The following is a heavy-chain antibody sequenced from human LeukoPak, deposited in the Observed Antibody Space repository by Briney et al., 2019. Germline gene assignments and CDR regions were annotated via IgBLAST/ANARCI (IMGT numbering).Heavy chain of an antibody. V-gene: IGHV3-11*01. CDR2: ITSSGTTT. CDR3: ARDPDYGDPY. D-gene: IGHD4/OR15-4a*01. Sequence: GGSLRLSCSASGFSFSDSYMSWFRPSPQKGLEWIAYITSSGTTTEYADSVKGRFTISRVNAKSSLYLQMNSLRPEDTAVYYCARDPDYGDPYWGQGTLVTVSS. J-gene: IGHJ4*02. CDR1: GFSFSDSY.